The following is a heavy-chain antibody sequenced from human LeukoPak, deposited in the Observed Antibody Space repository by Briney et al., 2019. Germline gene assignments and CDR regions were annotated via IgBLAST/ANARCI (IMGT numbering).Heavy chain of an antibody. CDR3: ARGYYDSSGYIDY. Sequence: PGGSLRLSCAASGFTVSGNYMSWVRQAPGKGLEWVSVIYSGGSTYYADSVKGRFTISRDNSKNTLYLQMNSLRAEDTAVYYCARGYYDSSGYIDYWGQGTLVTVSS. J-gene: IGHJ4*02. D-gene: IGHD3-22*01. V-gene: IGHV3-53*01. CDR2: IYSGGST. CDR1: GFTVSGNY.